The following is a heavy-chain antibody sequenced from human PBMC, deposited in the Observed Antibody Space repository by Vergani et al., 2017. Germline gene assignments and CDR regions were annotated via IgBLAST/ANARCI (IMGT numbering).Heavy chain of an antibody. Sequence: EVQLVESGGGLVQPGGSLRLSCAASGLTFSSYDMNWVRQAPGKGLEWVSSISSSGSPLYYADSVKGRFTISRDNAKNSLYLQMNSLRAEDTAVYYCARERITMVRGENGMDVWGQGTTVTVSS. CDR1: GLTFSSYD. D-gene: IGHD3-10*01. CDR2: ISSSGSPL. V-gene: IGHV3-48*03. J-gene: IGHJ6*02. CDR3: ARERITMVRGENGMDV.